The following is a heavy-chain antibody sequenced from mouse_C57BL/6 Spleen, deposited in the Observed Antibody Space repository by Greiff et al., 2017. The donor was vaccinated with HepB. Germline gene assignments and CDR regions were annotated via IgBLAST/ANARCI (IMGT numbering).Heavy chain of an antibody. CDR2: INPNNGGT. J-gene: IGHJ4*01. V-gene: IGHV1-22*01. D-gene: IGHD1-1*01. CDR1: GYTFTDYN. CDR3: ARDYGSNYYAMDY. Sequence: EVQLQQSGPELVKPGASVKMSCKASGYTFTDYNMHWVKQSHGKSLEWIGYINPNNGGTSYNQKFKGKATLTVNKSSSTAYMELRSLTSEDSAVYDCARDYGSNYYAMDYWGQGTSVTVSS.